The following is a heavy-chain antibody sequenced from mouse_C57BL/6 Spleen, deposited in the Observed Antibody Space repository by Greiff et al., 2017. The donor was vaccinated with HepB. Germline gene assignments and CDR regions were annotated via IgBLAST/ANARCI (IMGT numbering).Heavy chain of an antibody. Sequence: QVQLQQPGAELVKPGASVKLSCKASGYTFTSYWMQWVKQRPGQGLEWIGEIDPSDSYTNYNQKFKGKATLTVDTSSSTAYMQLSSLTSEDSAVYYCAKLRRGTDDYWGQGTSVTVSS. V-gene: IGHV1-50*01. D-gene: IGHD2-4*01. CDR1: GYTFTSYW. CDR3: AKLRRGTDDY. J-gene: IGHJ4*01. CDR2: IDPSDSYT.